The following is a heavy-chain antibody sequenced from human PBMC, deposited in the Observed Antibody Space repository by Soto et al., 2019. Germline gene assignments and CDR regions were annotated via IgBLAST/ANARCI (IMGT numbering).Heavy chain of an antibody. Sequence: PSETLSLTCAVYGGSFIGYYWSWIRQPPGKGLEWIGEINHSGSTNYNPSLKSRVTISVDTSKNQFSLKLSSVTAADTAVYYCARDSPAMELRTILLDYWGQGTLVTVSS. CDR2: INHSGST. V-gene: IGHV4-34*01. CDR3: ARDSPAMELRTILLDY. CDR1: GGSFIGYY. J-gene: IGHJ4*02. D-gene: IGHD1-7*01.